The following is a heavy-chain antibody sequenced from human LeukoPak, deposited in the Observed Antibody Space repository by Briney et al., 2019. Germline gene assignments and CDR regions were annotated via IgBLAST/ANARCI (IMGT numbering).Heavy chain of an antibody. V-gene: IGHV5-51*01. D-gene: IGHD4-23*01. CDR3: ARLKDYGGNSKPKNDAFDI. J-gene: IGHJ3*02. CDR1: GYSFTSYW. Sequence: GESLKISCKGSGYSFTSYWIGWVRQMPGKGLEWMGIIYPGDSDTRYSPSFQGQVTISADKSISTAYLQWSSLKASDTAMYYCARLKDYGGNSKPKNDAFDIWGQGTMVTVSS. CDR2: IYPGDSDT.